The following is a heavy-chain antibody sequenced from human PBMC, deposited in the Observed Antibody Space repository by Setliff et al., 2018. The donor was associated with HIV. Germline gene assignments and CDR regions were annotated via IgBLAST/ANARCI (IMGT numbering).Heavy chain of an antibody. D-gene: IGHD5-18*01. Sequence: SETLSLTCTVSGASISSYSWSWIRQSPGKRLEWIGYIHSYGSTDYNPPLESRVTISVDTSKNQLSLKLRSVAAADTAVYYCARGGYRDGYDYWGQGTLVTV. CDR2: IHSYGST. CDR3: ARGGYRDGYDY. V-gene: IGHV4-59*01. J-gene: IGHJ4*02. CDR1: GASISSYS.